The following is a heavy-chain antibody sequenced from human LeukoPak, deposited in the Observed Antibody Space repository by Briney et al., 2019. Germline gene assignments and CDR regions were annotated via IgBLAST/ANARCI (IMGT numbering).Heavy chain of an antibody. J-gene: IGHJ4*02. Sequence: ASVKVSCKASGYTFTGYYMHWVRQAPGQGLEWMGWINPNSGGTNYAQKFQGRVTMTRDTSISTAYMELSRLRSDDTAVYYCARVLTSLWGSYDLDYWGQGTLVTVSS. D-gene: IGHD3-16*01. V-gene: IGHV1-2*02. CDR1: GYTFTGYY. CDR3: ARVLTSLWGSYDLDY. CDR2: INPNSGGT.